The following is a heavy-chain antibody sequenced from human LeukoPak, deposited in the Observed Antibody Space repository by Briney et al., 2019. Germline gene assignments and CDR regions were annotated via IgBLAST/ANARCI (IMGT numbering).Heavy chain of an antibody. J-gene: IGHJ3*02. CDR2: IRSKAYGGTT. D-gene: IGHD3-9*01. Sequence: GGSLRLSCTAPGFTFGDYAMSWVRQAPGKGLEWVGFIRSKAYGGTTEYAASVKGRFTISRDDSKSIAYLQMNSLKTEDTAVYYCTRTAFYYDILTGYSAGAAFDIWGQGTMVTVSS. CDR3: TRTAFYYDILTGYSAGAAFDI. V-gene: IGHV3-49*04. CDR1: GFTFGDYA.